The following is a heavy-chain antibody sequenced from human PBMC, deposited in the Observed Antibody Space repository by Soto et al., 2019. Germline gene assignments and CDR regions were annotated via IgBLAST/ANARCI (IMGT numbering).Heavy chain of an antibody. CDR1: GYTLTELS. J-gene: IGHJ6*02. Sequence: VASVEVPCKVSGYTLTELSMHWVRQAPGKGLEWMGGFDPEDGETIYAQKFQGRVTMTEDTSTDTAYMELSSLRSEDTAVYYCATVGRWLRLRYYYGMDVWGQGTTVTVSS. CDR3: ATVGRWLRLRYYYGMDV. V-gene: IGHV1-24*01. D-gene: IGHD5-12*01. CDR2: FDPEDGET.